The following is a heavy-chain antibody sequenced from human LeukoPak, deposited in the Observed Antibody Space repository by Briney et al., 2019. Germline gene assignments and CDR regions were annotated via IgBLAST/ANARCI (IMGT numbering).Heavy chain of an antibody. D-gene: IGHD5-24*01. CDR2: INQDGSEK. Sequence: GGSLRLSRAASGFTFSSYWMSWVRQAPGKGLEWVANINQDGSEKYYVDSVKGRFTISRDNAKNSLYLQMNSLRAEDTAVYYCARDVATISNWFDPWGQGTLVTVSS. CDR3: ARDVATISNWFDP. CDR1: GFTFSSYW. J-gene: IGHJ5*02. V-gene: IGHV3-7*01.